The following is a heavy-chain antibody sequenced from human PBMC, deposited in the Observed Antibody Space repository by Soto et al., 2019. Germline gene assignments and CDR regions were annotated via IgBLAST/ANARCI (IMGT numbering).Heavy chain of an antibody. V-gene: IGHV1-18*01. CDR3: ARPTYISGSKCFDY. Sequence: QVQLVQSGAEVKKPGASVKVSCKASGYSFTSYGISWVRQAPGQGLEWVGWISAYNGDTNYAQKFQGRVTMTTDTSTTTAYMELRSLRSEDSAVYYCARPTYISGSKCFDYWGQGTLVTVSS. CDR2: ISAYNGDT. D-gene: IGHD3-22*01. J-gene: IGHJ4*02. CDR1: GYSFTSYG.